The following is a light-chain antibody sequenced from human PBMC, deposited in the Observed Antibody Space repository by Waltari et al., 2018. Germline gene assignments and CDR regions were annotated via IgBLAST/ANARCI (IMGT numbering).Light chain of an antibody. CDR3: QQGFSNPRT. CDR2: GAS. CDR1: QSIADH. J-gene: IGKJ1*01. V-gene: IGKV1-39*01. Sequence: DIQMTQSPSSLSASVGDRVTITCRASQSIADHLNWYQQKPGKAPKLLIYGASSLQSGVPSRFSGGGAGTDFTLTISSLQPEDSATCYCQQGFSNPRTFGQGTKVEIK.